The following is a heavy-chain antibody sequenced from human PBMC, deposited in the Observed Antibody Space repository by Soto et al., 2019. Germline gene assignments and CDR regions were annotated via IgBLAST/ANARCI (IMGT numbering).Heavy chain of an antibody. Sequence: SEPPSLSCTVSGGCISSGDYYWSWIRQPPGKGLEWIGEINHSGSTNYNPSLKSRVTISVDTSKNQFSLKLSSVTAADTAVYYCARRILLYYDSSRSSQFDYRG. J-gene: IGHJ5*01. V-gene: IGHV4-39*07. CDR2: INHSGST. CDR3: ARRILLYYDSSRSSQFDY. D-gene: IGHD3-22*01. CDR1: GGCISSGDYY.